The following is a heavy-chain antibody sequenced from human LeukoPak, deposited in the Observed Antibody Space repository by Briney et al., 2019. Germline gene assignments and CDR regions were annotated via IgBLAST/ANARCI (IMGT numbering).Heavy chain of an antibody. D-gene: IGHD1-7*01. J-gene: IGHJ3*02. CDR2: IYYSGDT. V-gene: IGHV4-30-4*08. Sequence: PSETLSLTCTVSGGSISSDDYYWSWIRQPPGKGLEWIGYIYYSGDTYYDPSLKSRVTMSVDTSKNQFSLKLSSVTAADTAVYYCARHNGYNWNYAYHAFDIWGQGTMVTVSS. CDR1: GGSISSDDYY. CDR3: ARHNGYNWNYAYHAFDI.